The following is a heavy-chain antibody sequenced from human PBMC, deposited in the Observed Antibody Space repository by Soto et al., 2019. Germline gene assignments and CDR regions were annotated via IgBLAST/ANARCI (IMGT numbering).Heavy chain of an antibody. D-gene: IGHD3-10*01. V-gene: IGHV3-9*01. CDR2: ISWNSGSI. CDR1: GFTFDDYA. Sequence: GGSLRLSCAASGFTFDDYAMHWVRQAPGKGLEWVSGISWNSGSIGYADSVKGRFTISRDNAKNSLYLQMNSLRAEDTALYYCAKDGPMVRGVLITVTFDYWGPGTLVTVSS. J-gene: IGHJ4*02. CDR3: AKDGPMVRGVLITVTFDY.